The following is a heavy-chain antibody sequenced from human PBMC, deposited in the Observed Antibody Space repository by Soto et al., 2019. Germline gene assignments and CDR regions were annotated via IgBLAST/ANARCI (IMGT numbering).Heavy chain of an antibody. CDR1: GFTFSSYA. CDR2: ISGSGDST. V-gene: IGHV3-23*01. J-gene: IGHJ4*02. D-gene: IGHD6-13*01. CDR3: ANRAAGTSFDY. Sequence: EVQLLESGGGLVQPGGSLRLSCAASGFTFSSYAMSWVRQAPGKGLEWVSVISGSGDSTYYADSVKGRFTISRDNSKNTLELQMTSLRAEDTAVYYCANRAAGTSFDYWGQGTLVTVSS.